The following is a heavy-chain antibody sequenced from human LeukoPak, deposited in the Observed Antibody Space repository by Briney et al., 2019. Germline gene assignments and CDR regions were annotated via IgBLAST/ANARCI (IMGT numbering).Heavy chain of an antibody. D-gene: IGHD6-13*01. J-gene: IGHJ5*02. Sequence: PSETLSLTCTVSGGSISSSSYYWGWIRQPPGKGLEWIGSIYYSGSTYHNPSLKSRVTISVDTSKNQFSLKLSSVTAADTAVYYCATWGSTGLGFDPWGQGTLVTVSS. CDR3: ATWGSTGLGFDP. CDR2: IYYSGST. CDR1: GGSISSSSYY. V-gene: IGHV4-39*01.